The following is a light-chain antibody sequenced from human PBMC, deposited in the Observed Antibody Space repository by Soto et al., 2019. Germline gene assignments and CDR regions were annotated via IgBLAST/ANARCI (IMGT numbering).Light chain of an antibody. V-gene: IGKV3D-20*02. J-gene: IGKJ5*01. Sequence: EIVLTQSPATLSSFPVDRVTLSCRASQSVSSSYLTWYQQKPGQAPRLLIYGASTRATGIPARFSGSGSGTDFTLTISRLEPEDFAVYYCQQRNNWPPITFGQGTRLEIK. CDR2: GAS. CDR3: QQRNNWPPIT. CDR1: QSVSSSY.